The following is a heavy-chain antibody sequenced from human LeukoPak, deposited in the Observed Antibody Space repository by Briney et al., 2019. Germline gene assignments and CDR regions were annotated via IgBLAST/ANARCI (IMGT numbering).Heavy chain of an antibody. J-gene: IGHJ4*02. CDR3: ASINKDIVVVPAALADY. Sequence: PSETLSLTCAVSGYSISSGYYWGWIRQPPGKGLEWIGSIYHSGSTYYNPSLKSRVTISVDTSKNQFSLKLSSVTAADTAVYYCASINKDIVVVPAALADYWGQGTLVTVSS. CDR2: IYHSGST. V-gene: IGHV4-38-2*01. CDR1: GYSISSGYY. D-gene: IGHD2-2*01.